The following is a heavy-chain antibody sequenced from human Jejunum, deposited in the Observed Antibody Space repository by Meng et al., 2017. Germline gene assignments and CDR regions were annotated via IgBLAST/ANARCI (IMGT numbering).Heavy chain of an antibody. CDR3: ARSIRYSSGKETFDN. CDR1: GYPFTGYC. J-gene: IGHJ4*02. V-gene: IGHV1-8*01. CDR2: MNPNSGNT. Sequence: VVQSGGEVKKPGASVKASCKASGYPFTGYCFNWVRLATGQGLEWMGWMNPNSGNTGYAQQFQGRVTMTRNISTSTAYMELSSLRSEDTAVYYCARSIRYSSGKETFDNWGQGTLVTVSS. D-gene: IGHD6-19*01.